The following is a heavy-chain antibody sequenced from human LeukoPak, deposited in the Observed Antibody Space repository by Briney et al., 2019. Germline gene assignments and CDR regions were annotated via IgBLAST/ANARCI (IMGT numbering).Heavy chain of an antibody. CDR2: ISAYNGNT. Sequence: WASVKVSCKASGYTFTSYGISWVRQAPGQGLEWMGWISAYNGNTNYAQKLQGRVTMTTDTSTSTAYMELRSLRSDDTAVYYCARDSIITVMVASDYWGQGTLVTVSP. V-gene: IGHV1-18*01. J-gene: IGHJ4*02. CDR1: GYTFTSYG. CDR3: ARDSIITVMVASDY. D-gene: IGHD3-22*01.